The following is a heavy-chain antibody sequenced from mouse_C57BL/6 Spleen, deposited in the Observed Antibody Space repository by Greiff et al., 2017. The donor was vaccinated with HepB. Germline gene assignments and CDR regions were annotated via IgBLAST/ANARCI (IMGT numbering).Heavy chain of an antibody. CDR1: GYSFTGYY. Sequence: VQLQQSGPELVKPGASVKISCKASGYSFTGYYMNWVKQSPEKSLEWIGEINPSTGGTTYNQKFKAKATLTVDKSSSTAYMQLKSLTSEDSAVYYCASGLHIEVRWYFDVWGTGTTVTVSS. J-gene: IGHJ1*03. D-gene: IGHD3-1*01. CDR2: INPSTGGT. CDR3: ASGLHIEVRWYFDV. V-gene: IGHV1-42*01.